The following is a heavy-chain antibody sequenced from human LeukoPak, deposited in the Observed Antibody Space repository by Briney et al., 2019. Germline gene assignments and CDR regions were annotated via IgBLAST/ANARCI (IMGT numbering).Heavy chain of an antibody. J-gene: IGHJ4*02. V-gene: IGHV4-59*01. CDR2: IYYSGST. D-gene: IGHD6-13*01. Sequence: PSETLSLTCTVSGGSISSYYWSWIRQPPGNGLEWIGYIYYSGSTNYNPSLKSRVTISVDTSKNQFSLKLSSVTAADTAVYYCARSTGYSIYYFDYWGQGTLVTVSS. CDR3: ARSTGYSIYYFDY. CDR1: GGSISSYY.